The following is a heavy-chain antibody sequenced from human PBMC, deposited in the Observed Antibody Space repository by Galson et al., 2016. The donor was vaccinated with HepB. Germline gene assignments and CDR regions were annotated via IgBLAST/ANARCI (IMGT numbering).Heavy chain of an antibody. D-gene: IGHD4/OR15-4a*01. CDR1: GFTFSSDA. Sequence: SLRLSCAASGFTFSSDAMSWVRQAPGKGLEWASGISGGSANIYYADSVKGRFTISRDNSKNTLYLQMNSLRAEDTAVYYCARCASSDYGDGLDVWGQGTTVTVSS. CDR3: ARCASSDYGDGLDV. J-gene: IGHJ6*02. V-gene: IGHV3-23*01. CDR2: ISGGSANI.